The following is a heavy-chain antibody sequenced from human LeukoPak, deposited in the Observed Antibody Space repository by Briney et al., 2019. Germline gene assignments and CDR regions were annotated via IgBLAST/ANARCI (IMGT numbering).Heavy chain of an antibody. V-gene: IGHV3-48*03. CDR1: GFTLGSYE. Sequence: GGSLRLSCAASGFTLGSYEMNWVRQAPGKGLEWVSYISSGGSAIKYADSVKGRFTISRDNAKNSLYLQMNSLRAEDTAVYYCARERGKDFDYWGQGTLVTVAS. CDR2: ISSGGSAI. CDR3: ARERGKDFDY. J-gene: IGHJ4*02.